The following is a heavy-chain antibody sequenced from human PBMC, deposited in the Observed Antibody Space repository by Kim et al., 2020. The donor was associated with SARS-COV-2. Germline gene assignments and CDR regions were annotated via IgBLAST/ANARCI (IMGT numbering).Heavy chain of an antibody. CDR3: AKMAYYYGSGSHPTHDY. Sequence: VKGRFTISRDNSKNTLYLQMNSLRAEDTAVYYCAKMAYYYGSGSHPTHDYWGQGTLVTVSS. J-gene: IGHJ4*02. D-gene: IGHD3-10*01. V-gene: IGHV3-30*02.